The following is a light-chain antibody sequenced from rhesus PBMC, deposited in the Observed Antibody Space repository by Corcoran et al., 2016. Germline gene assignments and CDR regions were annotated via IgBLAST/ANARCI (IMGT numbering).Light chain of an antibody. CDR1: QSLSNY. CDR2: RAS. V-gene: IGKV1S9*01. J-gene: IGKJ4*01. CDR3: QQGYSYPLT. Sequence: DIQMTQSPSSLSASVGDRVTITCQASQSLSNYLNWYQQKPGKIPKLLIYRASSLQSGIPSRFSGSGSGMDFTLTISSLQPEDVATYYCQQGYSYPLTFGGGTKVELK.